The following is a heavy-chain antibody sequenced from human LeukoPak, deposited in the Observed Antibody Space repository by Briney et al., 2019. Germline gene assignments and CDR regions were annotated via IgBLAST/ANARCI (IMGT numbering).Heavy chain of an antibody. CDR3: AATLTVTAGSTYYGMDV. CDR2: TVVGSGHT. Sequence: ASVKVSCKASGFSFATSAVQWVRQARGQRLEWIGWTVVGSGHTNYAQKFQGTVTISRDMSTNTAYLELTSLRSEGTAVYYCAATLTVTAGSTYYGMDVWGQGTTITVSS. D-gene: IGHD4-17*01. J-gene: IGHJ6*02. V-gene: IGHV1-58*01. CDR1: GFSFATSA.